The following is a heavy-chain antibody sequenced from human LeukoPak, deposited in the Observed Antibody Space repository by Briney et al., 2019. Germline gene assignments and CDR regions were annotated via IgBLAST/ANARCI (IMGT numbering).Heavy chain of an antibody. D-gene: IGHD2-2*01. Sequence: GASVKVSCKASGGTFSSYAISWVRQAPGQGLEWMGGIIPIFGTANYAQKFQGRVTITADESTSTAYMELSSLRSEDTAVYYCARGRGEDIVVVPAAMPLSQLDYWGQGTLVTVSS. CDR1: GGTFSSYA. CDR2: IIPIFGTA. V-gene: IGHV1-69*13. CDR3: ARGRGEDIVVVPAAMPLSQLDY. J-gene: IGHJ4*02.